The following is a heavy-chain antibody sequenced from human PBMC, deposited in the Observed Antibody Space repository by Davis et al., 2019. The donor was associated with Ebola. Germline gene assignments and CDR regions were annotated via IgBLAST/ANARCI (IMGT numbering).Heavy chain of an antibody. D-gene: IGHD3-10*01. CDR3: ATGPTTGLLWFGESGGAFDI. Sequence: SETLSLTCTVSGGSIGSGGYYWSWIRQHPGKGLEWIGYIYYSGSTNYNPSLKSRVTISVDTSKNQFSLKLSSVTAADTAVYYCATGPTTGLLWFGESGGAFDIWGQGTMVTVSS. V-gene: IGHV4-61*08. J-gene: IGHJ3*02. CDR2: IYYSGST. CDR1: GGSIGSGGYY.